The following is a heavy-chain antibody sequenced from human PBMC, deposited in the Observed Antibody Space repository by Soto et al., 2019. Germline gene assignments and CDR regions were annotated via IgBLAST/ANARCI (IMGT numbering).Heavy chain of an antibody. D-gene: IGHD6-6*01. Sequence: ASVKVSCKASGYTFTSYDFNWVRQATGQGLEWMGWMNPNSGNTGYAQKFQGRVTMTRNTSISTVYMELSSLRSEDTAVYYCAKGTRDYSSSSAWFDPWGQGTLVTVS. V-gene: IGHV1-8*01. CDR3: AKGTRDYSSSSAWFDP. CDR2: MNPNSGNT. J-gene: IGHJ5*02. CDR1: GYTFTSYD.